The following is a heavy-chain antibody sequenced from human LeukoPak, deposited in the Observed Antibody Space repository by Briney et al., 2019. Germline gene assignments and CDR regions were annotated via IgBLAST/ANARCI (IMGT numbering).Heavy chain of an antibody. CDR2: IYYSGST. D-gene: IGHD3-22*01. V-gene: IGHV4-61*01. J-gene: IGHJ4*02. CDR3: ARITYYYDSSGYHIPLFDY. Sequence: SQTLSLTCTVSGGSISSGSYYWSWIRQPPGKGLEWIGYIYYSGSTNYNPSLKSRVTISVDTSKNQFSLKLSSVTAADTAVYYCARITYYYDSSGYHIPLFDYWGQGTLVTVSS. CDR1: GGSISSGSYY.